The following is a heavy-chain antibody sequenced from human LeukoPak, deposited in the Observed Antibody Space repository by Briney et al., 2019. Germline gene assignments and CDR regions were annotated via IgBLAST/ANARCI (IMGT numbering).Heavy chain of an antibody. CDR2: ISSSSSYI. J-gene: IGHJ6*02. Sequence: GGSLRLSCAASGFTFSSYSMNWVRQAPGKGLEWVSSISSSSSYIYYADSVKGRFTISRDNAKNSLYLQMNSLRAEDTAVYYCASLRVQPRRGPSMDIWGQGTTVTVSS. V-gene: IGHV3-21*01. CDR3: ASLRVQPRRGPSMDI. CDR1: GFTFSSYS.